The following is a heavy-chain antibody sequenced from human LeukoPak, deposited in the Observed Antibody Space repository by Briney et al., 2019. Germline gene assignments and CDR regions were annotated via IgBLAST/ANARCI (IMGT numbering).Heavy chain of an antibody. J-gene: IGHJ4*02. CDR2: INSEGKST. CDR3: ASTPPERCSGHDCYPYFDY. Sequence: GGSLRLSCVSSAFTFSSQWMHWVRQVPGRRPMWVSGINSEGKSTAYADSVKGRFTISRDNARNTMYLQMNSLRVEDTAVYYCASTPPERCSGHDCYPYFDYWGQGTLVTVSS. CDR1: AFTFSSQW. V-gene: IGHV3-74*03. D-gene: IGHD2-21*01.